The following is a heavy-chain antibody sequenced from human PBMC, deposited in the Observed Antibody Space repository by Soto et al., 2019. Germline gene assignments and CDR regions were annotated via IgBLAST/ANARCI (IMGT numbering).Heavy chain of an antibody. CDR1: GFTFSSYG. Sequence: QVQLVESGGGVVQPGRSLRLSCAASGFTFSSYGMHWVRQAPGKGLEWVAVISHDGSNKYYADSVKGRFTISRDNSKNTLYLQMNSLRAEDTAVYYCAKGGRWELLRLLHDSWGQGTMVTVSS. V-gene: IGHV3-30*18. D-gene: IGHD1-26*01. CDR2: ISHDGSNK. J-gene: IGHJ4*02. CDR3: AKGGRWELLRLLHDS.